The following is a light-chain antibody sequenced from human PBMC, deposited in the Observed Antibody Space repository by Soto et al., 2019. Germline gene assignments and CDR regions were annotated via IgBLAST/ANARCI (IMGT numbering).Light chain of an antibody. Sequence: EIVLTQSPATLSLSPGERATLSCRASQSVSNYLDWYQQKPGQAPRLLIYGASNRVTGVPARFSGSGSGTDFTLTISSLEPEDFAVYYCQQRYNWPPVTFGQGTRLEIK. CDR2: GAS. CDR3: QQRYNWPPVT. V-gene: IGKV3-11*01. J-gene: IGKJ5*01. CDR1: QSVSNY.